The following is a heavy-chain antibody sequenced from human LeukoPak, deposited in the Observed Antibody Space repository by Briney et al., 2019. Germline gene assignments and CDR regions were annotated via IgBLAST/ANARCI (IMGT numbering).Heavy chain of an antibody. J-gene: IGHJ4*02. Sequence: SETLSLTCAVYGGSFSGYYWSWIRQPPGKGLEWIGEINQSGSTNYNPSLKSRVTISVDTSKNQFSLKLSSVTAADTAVYYCARVVRFTRKSRSCGIDYWGQGTLVTVSS. CDR2: INQSGST. D-gene: IGHD3-10*01. CDR3: ARVVRFTRKSRSCGIDY. V-gene: IGHV4-34*01. CDR1: GGSFSGYY.